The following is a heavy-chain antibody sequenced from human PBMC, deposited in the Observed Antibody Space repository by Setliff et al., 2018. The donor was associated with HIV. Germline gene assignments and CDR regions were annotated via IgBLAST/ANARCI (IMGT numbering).Heavy chain of an antibody. CDR1: GGSFRCYY. CDR3: AREDYYESSGKGWFDP. CDR2: IYYSGST. V-gene: IGHV4-59*01. J-gene: IGHJ5*02. Sequence: SETLSLTCAVYGGSFRCYYWSWIRRPPGKGLEWIGYIYYSGSTNYNPSLKSRVTISVDTSKNQFSLKLSSVTAADTAVYYCAREDYYESSGKGWFDPWGQGTLVTVSS. D-gene: IGHD3-22*01.